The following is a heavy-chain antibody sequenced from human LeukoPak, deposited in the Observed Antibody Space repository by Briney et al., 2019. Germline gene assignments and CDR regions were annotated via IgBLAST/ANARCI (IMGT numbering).Heavy chain of an antibody. J-gene: IGHJ4*02. V-gene: IGHV4-59*12. CDR3: ARANDIPSGQLESDY. CDR2: IYYSGST. CDR1: GGSISSYY. D-gene: IGHD6-13*01. Sequence: SETLSLTCTVSGGSISSYYWSWIRQPPGKGLEWIGYIYYSGSTNYNPSLKSRVTISVDTSKNQFSLKLSSVTAADTAVYYCARANDIPSGQLESDYWGQGTLVTVSS.